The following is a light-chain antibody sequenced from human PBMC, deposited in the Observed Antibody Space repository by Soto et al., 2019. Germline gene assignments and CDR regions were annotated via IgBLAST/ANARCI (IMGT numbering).Light chain of an antibody. CDR2: GAS. CDR1: QSVSSSY. CDR3: QQYGSSPLT. J-gene: IGKJ2*01. Sequence: DSVLTQSPGTLSLSPGERATLSCRASQSVSSSYLAWYQQKPGQAPRLLIYGASSRATGIPDRFSGSGSGTDFTLTISRLEPEDFAVYYCQQYGSSPLTLGQGTKLEIK. V-gene: IGKV3-20*01.